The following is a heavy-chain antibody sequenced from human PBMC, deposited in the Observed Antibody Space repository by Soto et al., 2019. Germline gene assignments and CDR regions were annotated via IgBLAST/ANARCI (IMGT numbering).Heavy chain of an antibody. Sequence: GSLRLSCSASGFTFSDYYMSWIRQAPGKGLEWVSYISSSSSYTNYADSVKGRFTISRDNAKNSLYLQMSSLRAEDTAVYYCATHYYDSSGPSYFDYWGQGTLVTVSS. J-gene: IGHJ4*02. CDR3: ATHYYDSSGPSYFDY. CDR1: GFTFSDYY. CDR2: ISSSSSYT. V-gene: IGHV3-11*06. D-gene: IGHD3-22*01.